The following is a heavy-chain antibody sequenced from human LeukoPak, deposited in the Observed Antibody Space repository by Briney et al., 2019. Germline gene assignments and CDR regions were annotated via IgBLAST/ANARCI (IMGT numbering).Heavy chain of an antibody. D-gene: IGHD1-1*01. CDR2: ISTSGSTI. J-gene: IGHJ4*02. CDR3: ARTEKNWNYFDN. V-gene: IGHV3-48*03. Sequence: GGSLRLSCAASGXAFSSYEMNWVRQAPGKGLESVSYISTSGSTIYYADSVKGRFTISRDNAKNSLYLQMNSLRADDTGVYYCARTEKNWNYFDNWGQGTLVTVSS. CDR1: GXAFSSYE.